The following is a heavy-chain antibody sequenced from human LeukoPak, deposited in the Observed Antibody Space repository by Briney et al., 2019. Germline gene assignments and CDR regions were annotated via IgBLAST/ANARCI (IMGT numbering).Heavy chain of an antibody. Sequence: GGSLRLSCVASGSTFRSNYMGWVRQAPGKGLEWVSVIYSGGSTYYADSVKGRFTISRDNSKNTLYLQMNSLRAEDTAVYYCASGSGSYRTPYYYMDVWGTGTTVTVSS. CDR2: IYSGGST. V-gene: IGHV3-53*01. CDR1: GSTFRSNY. J-gene: IGHJ6*03. CDR3: ASGSGSYRTPYYYMDV. D-gene: IGHD3-10*01.